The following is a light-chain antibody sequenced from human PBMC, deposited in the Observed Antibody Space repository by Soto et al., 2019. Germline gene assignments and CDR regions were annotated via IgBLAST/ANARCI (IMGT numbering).Light chain of an antibody. V-gene: IGKV3-15*01. Sequence: EIVMTQSAATLSVSPGERAXLSXXXSQSVSSNLAWYQQKPGQAPRLLIYGASTRATGIPARFSGSGSGTEFTLTISSLQSEDFAVYYCQKYNNWPRTFGQGTKV. CDR3: QKYNNWPRT. J-gene: IGKJ1*01. CDR2: GAS. CDR1: QSVSSN.